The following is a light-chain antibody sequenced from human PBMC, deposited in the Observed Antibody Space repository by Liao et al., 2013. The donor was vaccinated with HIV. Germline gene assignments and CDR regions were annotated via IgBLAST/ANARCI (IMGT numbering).Light chain of an antibody. J-gene: IGLJ1*01. Sequence: YDLTQPPSVSVSPGQTATVTCSGGTLGDKYISWYQQRPGQSPVLVIYEDTKRPSGIPERFSGSNSGNTATLTISGTQPMDEADYYCQAWDSSTAVFGTGTKVTVL. V-gene: IGLV3-1*01. CDR1: TLGDKY. CDR2: EDT. CDR3: QAWDSSTAV.